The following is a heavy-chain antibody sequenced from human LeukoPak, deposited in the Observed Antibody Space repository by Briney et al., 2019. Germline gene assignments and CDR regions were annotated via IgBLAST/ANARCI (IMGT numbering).Heavy chain of an antibody. CDR3: ARDVAGSAFDI. J-gene: IGHJ3*02. Sequence: PSETLSLTCAVYGGSFSGYYWSWIRQPPGKGLEWIGEINHSGSTNYNPSLKSRVTISVDTSKNQFSLKLSSVTAVDTAVYYCARDVAGSAFDIWGQGTMVTVSS. CDR1: GGSFSGYY. CDR2: INHSGST. V-gene: IGHV4-34*01. D-gene: IGHD6-19*01.